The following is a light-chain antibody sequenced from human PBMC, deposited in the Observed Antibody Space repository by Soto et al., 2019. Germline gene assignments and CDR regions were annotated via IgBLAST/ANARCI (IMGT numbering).Light chain of an antibody. CDR2: ENN. Sequence: QSVLTQPPSVSAAPGQKVTISCSGSSFNIGNNYVSWYQQLPGTAPKLLIYENNKRPSGILDRFSGSKSGTSATLGITGLQTGDEADYYCGTWDSCLSAFVFGTGTKVTVL. J-gene: IGLJ1*01. CDR3: GTWDSCLSAFV. CDR1: SFNIGNNY. V-gene: IGLV1-51*02.